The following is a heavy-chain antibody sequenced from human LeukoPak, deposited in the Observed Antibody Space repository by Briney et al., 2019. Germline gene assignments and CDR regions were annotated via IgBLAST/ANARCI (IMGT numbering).Heavy chain of an antibody. J-gene: IGHJ6*02. CDR2: INCATGKT. CDR3: ARSILIVPNTSYYYYCMDV. D-gene: IGHD2/OR15-2a*01. V-gene: IGHV1-3*01. Sequence: VASVKVSCKASGYTFTGHALHWVRQTPGEGLEWMAWINCATGKTEYSQNFEARVTVTRDTSASTVYMELSGLRSEDTAVYYCARSILIVPNTSYYYYCMDVWGQGTTVIVSS. CDR1: GYTFTGHA.